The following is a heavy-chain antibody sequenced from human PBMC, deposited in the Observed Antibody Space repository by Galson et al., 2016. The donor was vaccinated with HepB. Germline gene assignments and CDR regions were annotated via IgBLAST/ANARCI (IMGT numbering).Heavy chain of an antibody. CDR1: GDNLNKFA. CDR3: ARDRGNCGSQNWFDP. CDR2: IIPMFGTT. J-gene: IGHJ5*02. D-gene: IGHD2-21*01. V-gene: IGHV1-69*13. Sequence: SVKVSCKASGDNLNKFALSWLRQAPGQGPEWMGGIIPMFGTTNYARNFQGRLNFTADESASTAYMELKNLKPDDTAIYFCARDRGNCGSQNWFDPWGQGALVIVSS.